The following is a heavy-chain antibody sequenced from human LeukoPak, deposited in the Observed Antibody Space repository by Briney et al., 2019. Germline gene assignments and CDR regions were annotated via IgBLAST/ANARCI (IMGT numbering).Heavy chain of an antibody. CDR1: GFTFSSYW. CDR2: IKQDGSQK. J-gene: IGHJ3*02. CDR3: ARDPTVTNFHDAFDI. D-gene: IGHD4-17*01. Sequence: GGSLRLSCAASGFTFSSYWMSWVRQAPGKGLEWVATIKQDGSQKEYVDSVKGRFTISRDNAKNSLYLQMNSLRADDTAVYYCARDPTVTNFHDAFDIWGQGTMVTVSS. V-gene: IGHV3-7*03.